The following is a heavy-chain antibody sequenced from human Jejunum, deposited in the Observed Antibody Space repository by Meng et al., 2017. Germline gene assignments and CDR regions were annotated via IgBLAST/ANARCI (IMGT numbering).Heavy chain of an antibody. V-gene: IGHV4-30-4*01. CDR1: CSSISRGNYT. J-gene: IGHJ5*02. CDR3: ARGGNGGRLGDNWFDP. CDR2: ISFSGKT. D-gene: IGHD2-8*01. Sequence: QVQLQESGPGLVKTSQTLSLTCTVSCSSISRGNYTWLWIRQPPGKGLAWIGYISFSGKTSYNPSFKSRVTISLDTSKTHFSLTLTSVTVADTAGYYCARGGNGGRLGDNWFDPWGQGTLVTVSS.